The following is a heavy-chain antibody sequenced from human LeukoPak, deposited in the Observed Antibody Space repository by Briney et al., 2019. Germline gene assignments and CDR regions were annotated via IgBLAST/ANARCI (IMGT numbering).Heavy chain of an antibody. V-gene: IGHV3-53*01. J-gene: IGHJ4*02. CDR3: ARAGYGPLRFYFEY. D-gene: IGHD3-10*01. CDR2: IYSGGST. Sequence: PGGSLRLFCAASGFTVSTNYLSWVRQAPGKGLEWVSVIYSGGSTYYADSVKGRFTISRDSSNNTLYLQMNSLRAEDTAVYYCARAGYGPLRFYFEYWGQGTLVTVSS. CDR1: GFTVSTNY.